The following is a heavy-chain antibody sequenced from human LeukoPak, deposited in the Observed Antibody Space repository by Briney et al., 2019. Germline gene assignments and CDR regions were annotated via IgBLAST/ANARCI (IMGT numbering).Heavy chain of an antibody. V-gene: IGHV3-30-3*01. CDR2: ISYDGSNK. CDR1: GFTFSNYA. CDR3: ARDLGYCSGGSCYLAYYFDY. D-gene: IGHD2-15*01. J-gene: IGHJ4*02. Sequence: GGSLRLSCAASGFTFSNYAMHWVRQAPGKGLEWVAVISYDGSNKYYADSVKGRFTISRDNSKNTLYLQMNSLRAEDTAVYYCARDLGYCSGGSCYLAYYFDYWGQGTLVTVSS.